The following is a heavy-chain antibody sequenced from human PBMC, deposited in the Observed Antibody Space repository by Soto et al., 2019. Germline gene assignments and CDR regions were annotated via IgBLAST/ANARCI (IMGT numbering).Heavy chain of an antibody. CDR1: GGTFSSYA. CDR3: ARDVALGSSWSPWFDP. CDR2: IIPIFGTA. V-gene: IGHV1-69*13. J-gene: IGHJ5*02. D-gene: IGHD6-13*01. Sequence: SVKVSCKASGGTFSSYAISWVRQAPGQGLEWMGGIIPIFGTANYAQKFQGRVTITADESTSTAYMELSSLRSEDTAVYYCARDVALGSSWSPWFDPWGQGTLVTVSS.